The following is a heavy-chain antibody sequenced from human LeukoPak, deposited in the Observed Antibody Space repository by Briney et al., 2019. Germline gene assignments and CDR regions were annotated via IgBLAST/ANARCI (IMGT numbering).Heavy chain of an antibody. CDR3: ARDCTNGVCYNWFDP. CDR1: GFTFSSYS. CDR2: ISSSSSYI. Sequence: GGSLRLSCAASGFTFSSYSMNWVRQAPGKGLEWVPSISSSSSYIYYADSVKGRFTISRDNAKNSLYLQMNSLRAEDTAVYYCARDCTNGVCYNWFDPWGQGTRVTVSS. D-gene: IGHD2-8*01. J-gene: IGHJ5*02. V-gene: IGHV3-21*01.